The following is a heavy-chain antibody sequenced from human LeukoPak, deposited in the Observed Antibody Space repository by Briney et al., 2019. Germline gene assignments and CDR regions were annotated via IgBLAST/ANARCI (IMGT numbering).Heavy chain of an antibody. CDR1: GYMFTSYA. D-gene: IGHD3-22*01. CDR3: ARHPYYDSRGYYVY. J-gene: IGHJ4*02. V-gene: IGHV1-18*01. CDR2: ISPYNGNT. Sequence: ASVKVSCKASGYMFTSYAISWVRQAPGQGLEWMGCISPYNGNTNYAQKLQGRVTMTTDTSTTTAYMELRSLRSDDTAIYYCARHPYYDSRGYYVYWGQGTLVTVSS.